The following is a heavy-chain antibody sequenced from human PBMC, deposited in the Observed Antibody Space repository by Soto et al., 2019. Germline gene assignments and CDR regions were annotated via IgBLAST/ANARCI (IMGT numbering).Heavy chain of an antibody. J-gene: IGHJ5*02. Sequence: ASVKVSCKASGYTFTTYGISWVRQAPGQGLEWMGWISAYNGNTNYAQKVQGRVTMTTDTSTSTAYMELRSLRSDDTAVYYCARDYSRSWYRWLNPWCQGTLVSVSS. V-gene: IGHV1-18*01. D-gene: IGHD6-13*01. CDR2: ISAYNGNT. CDR3: ARDYSRSWYRWLNP. CDR1: GYTFTTYG.